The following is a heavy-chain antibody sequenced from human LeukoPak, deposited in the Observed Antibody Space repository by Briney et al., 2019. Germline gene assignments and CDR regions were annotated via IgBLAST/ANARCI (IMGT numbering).Heavy chain of an antibody. V-gene: IGHV3-21*01. CDR3: ARRGMDYGDYDGAFDI. CDR2: ISSSSSYI. CDR1: GFTFSSYS. Sequence: GGSLRLSCAAPGFTFSSYSMNWVRQAPGKGLEWVSSISSSSSYIYYADSVKGRFTISRDNAKNSLYLQMNSLRAEDTAVYYCARRGMDYGDYDGAFDIWGQGTMVTVSS. J-gene: IGHJ3*02. D-gene: IGHD4-17*01.